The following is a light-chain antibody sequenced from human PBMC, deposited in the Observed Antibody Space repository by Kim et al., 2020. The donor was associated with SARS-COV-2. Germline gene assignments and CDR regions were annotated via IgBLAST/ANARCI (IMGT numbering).Light chain of an antibody. V-gene: IGKV3-15*01. CDR1: QSVSSY. Sequence: VSPGEGATLSCRASQSVSSYLAWYQQKPGQAPRLLMYGASTRATGIPARFSGSGSGTEFTLTISSLQSEDFAVYYCQQHKNWPLTFGGGTKVDIK. CDR2: GAS. CDR3: QQHKNWPLT. J-gene: IGKJ4*01.